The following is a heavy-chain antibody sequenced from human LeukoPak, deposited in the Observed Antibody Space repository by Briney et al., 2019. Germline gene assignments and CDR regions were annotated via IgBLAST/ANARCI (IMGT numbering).Heavy chain of an antibody. CDR1: GYTFTGYY. Sequence: ASVNVSCKASGYTFTGYYMHWVRQAPGQGLEWMGWINPNSGGTKFAQKFQGRVTMTRDTSISTAYMELSRLRSDDTAVYYCAREYYGRALDPWGQGTLVTVSS. CDR2: INPNSGGT. J-gene: IGHJ5*02. CDR3: AREYYGRALDP. D-gene: IGHD2-21*01. V-gene: IGHV1-2*02.